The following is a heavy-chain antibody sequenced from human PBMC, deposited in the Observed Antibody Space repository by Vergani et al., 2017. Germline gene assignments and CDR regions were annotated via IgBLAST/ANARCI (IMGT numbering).Heavy chain of an antibody. CDR2: INPNIGGT. J-gene: IGHJ3*02. CDR3: ASTATMTMIVGEAFEI. V-gene: IGHV1-2*02. Sequence: QVQLVQSGAEVKKPGASVKVSCKASGYTFTGYYMHWVRQAPGQGLEWMGWINPNIGGTNYAQQFQGRVRMTRDTSISTADMELIRLRSDDTAVYYCASTATMTMIVGEAFEIWGQGTMVTVSS. D-gene: IGHD3-22*01. CDR1: GYTFTGYY.